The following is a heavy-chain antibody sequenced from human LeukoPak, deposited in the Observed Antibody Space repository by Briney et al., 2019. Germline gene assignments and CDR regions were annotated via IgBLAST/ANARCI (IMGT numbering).Heavy chain of an antibody. D-gene: IGHD3-9*01. CDR2: ISGSGGTT. V-gene: IGHV3-23*01. J-gene: IGHJ4*02. CDR3: AKASHLSGYYLPIDY. Sequence: PGGSLRLSCAASGFTFSSYPMSWVRQAPGKGLEWVSAISGSGGTTYNADSVKGRFTISRDNSKNTLYLQMNSLRAEDTAVYYCAKASHLSGYYLPIDYWGQGTLVTVS. CDR1: GFTFSSYP.